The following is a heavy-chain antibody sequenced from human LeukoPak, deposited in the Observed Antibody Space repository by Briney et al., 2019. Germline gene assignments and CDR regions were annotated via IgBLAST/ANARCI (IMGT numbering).Heavy chain of an antibody. CDR1: GFSVSDPLSY. D-gene: IGHD3-9*01. V-gene: IGHV4-39*01. CDR3: ARLTKGRYFDYIFAF. J-gene: IGHJ4*02. Sequence: SETLSLTCTVSGFSVSDPLSYWGWVRQPPGKGLELIAEINFIGSTSYNSSLNSRVTMSVATSKNQFSLKMTSLTAADTAVYFCARLTKGRYFDYIFAFWGQGILVTVSS. CDR2: INFIGST.